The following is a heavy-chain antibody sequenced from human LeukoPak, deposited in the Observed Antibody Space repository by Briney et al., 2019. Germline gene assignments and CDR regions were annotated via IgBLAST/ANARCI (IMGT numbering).Heavy chain of an antibody. D-gene: IGHD3-10*01. CDR1: GFTFSTYV. V-gene: IGHV3-23*01. J-gene: IGHJ4*02. Sequence: AGRSLRLSCAASGFTFSTYVMSWVRQAPGKGLEWVSTISGTGGGTYYADSVKGRFTISRDNSKNTLSLQMNSLRAEDTAVYYCTKDCGTGCYGVFDYWGQGTLVTVST. CDR2: ISGTGGGT. CDR3: TKDCGTGCYGVFDY.